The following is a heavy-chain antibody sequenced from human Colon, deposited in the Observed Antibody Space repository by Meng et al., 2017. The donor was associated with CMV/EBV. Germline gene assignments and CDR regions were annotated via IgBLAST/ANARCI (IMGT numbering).Heavy chain of an antibody. V-gene: IGHV3-21*01. CDR2: ISTSSTYI. CDR1: GFTFSSYS. J-gene: IGHJ6*02. D-gene: IGHD2-2*01. CDR3: AREVVPPRRMDV. Sequence: GESLKISCAASGFTFSSYSMNWVRQAPGKGPEWVASISTSSTYIYYAESLKGRFTISRDNAKNLLHLHISSLSAEDTAVYYCAREVVPPRRMDVWGQGTTVTVSS.